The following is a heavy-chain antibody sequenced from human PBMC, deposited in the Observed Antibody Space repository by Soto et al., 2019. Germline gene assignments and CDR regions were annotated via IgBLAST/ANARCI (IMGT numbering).Heavy chain of an antibody. CDR1: GINYNTYA. CDR2: INAGNGDT. Sequence: QVQLVQSGAELKKPGASVKLSCQTSGINYNTYAIHWVRQAPGQGLEWMGWINAGNGDTRYSQNFQGRVTLTRDTSASTVYMDLDSLKSEDTGVYYCARAISGYVTGGQGTLVTVSS. J-gene: IGHJ4*02. CDR3: ARAISGYVT. V-gene: IGHV1-3*01. D-gene: IGHD5-12*01.